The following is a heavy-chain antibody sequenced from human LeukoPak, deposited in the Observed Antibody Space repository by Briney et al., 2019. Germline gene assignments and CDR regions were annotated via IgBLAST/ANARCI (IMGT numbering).Heavy chain of an antibody. J-gene: IGHJ6*03. D-gene: IGHD5-12*01. CDR2: INPNSGGT. V-gene: IGHV1-2*02. CDR3: ARLGNSGYDSDYYYMDV. CDR1: GYTFTGYY. Sequence: GASVKVSCKASGYTFTGYYMHWVRQAPGQGLEWMGWINPNSGGTNYAQKFQGRVTMTRDTSISTAYMELSSLKASDTAMYYCARLGNSGYDSDYYYMDVWGKGTTVTVSS.